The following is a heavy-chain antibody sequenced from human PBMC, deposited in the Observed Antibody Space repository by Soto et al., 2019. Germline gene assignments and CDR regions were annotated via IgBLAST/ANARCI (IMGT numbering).Heavy chain of an antibody. CDR3: ARARTTVVTIDYYYYYGMDV. CDR2: IIPIFGTA. D-gene: IGHD4-17*01. J-gene: IGHJ6*02. CDR1: GGTFSSYA. V-gene: IGHV1-69*01. Sequence: QVQLVQSGAEVKKPGSSVKVSCKASGGTFSSYAISWVRQAPGQGLEWMGGIIPIFGTANYAQKFQGRVTITADDSTSTAYMELSSRRSEDTAVYYCARARTTVVTIDYYYYYGMDVWGQGTTVTVSS.